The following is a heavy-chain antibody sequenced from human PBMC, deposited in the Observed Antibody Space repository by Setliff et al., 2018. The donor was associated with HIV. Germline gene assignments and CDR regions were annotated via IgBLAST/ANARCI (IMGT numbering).Heavy chain of an antibody. J-gene: IGHJ4*02. CDR1: GYSISSGYY. CDR2: IYHAGNT. D-gene: IGHD3-10*01. V-gene: IGHV4-38-2*02. CDR3: ARHDYGSGSYSDFDY. Sequence: SETLSLTCTVTGYSISSGYYWAWIRQPPGKGLEWIGYIYHAGNTYYNPSLKSRVTISVDTSKNQFSLKLSSVTAADTAVYYCARHDYGSGSYSDFDYWGQGTLVTVSS.